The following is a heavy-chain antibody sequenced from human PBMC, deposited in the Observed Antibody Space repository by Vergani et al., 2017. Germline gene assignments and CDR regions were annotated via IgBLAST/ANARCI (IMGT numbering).Heavy chain of an antibody. CDR1: GFSSNSYW. J-gene: IGHJ4*02. CDR2: IKSDGSIT. CDR3: ARDITIFGVVILSSYFDY. V-gene: IGHV3-74*03. Sequence: DVHLAESGGGFFQPGGSLRLSCSAPGFSSNSYWMHWVRQVPGDGLLWVSRIKSDGSITAYADSVKGRFTISRDNAQNTLYLQMNSLRVEDTGVYYCARDITIFGVVILSSYFDYWGQGTLVTVSS. D-gene: IGHD3-3*01.